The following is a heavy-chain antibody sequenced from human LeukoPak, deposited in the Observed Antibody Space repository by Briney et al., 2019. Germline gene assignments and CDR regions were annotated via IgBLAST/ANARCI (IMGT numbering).Heavy chain of an antibody. Sequence: SETLSLTCSVYGGSFGGYYWSWIRQSPEKGLEWIAEINQSGNTNYNPSLKSRVTISVDTPKNQFSLKVTSVVAADTAVYYCATGPGGYYFDYWGQGTLVTVSS. CDR3: ATGPGGYYFDY. V-gene: IGHV4-34*01. CDR2: INQSGNT. D-gene: IGHD3-3*01. CDR1: GGSFGGYY. J-gene: IGHJ4*02.